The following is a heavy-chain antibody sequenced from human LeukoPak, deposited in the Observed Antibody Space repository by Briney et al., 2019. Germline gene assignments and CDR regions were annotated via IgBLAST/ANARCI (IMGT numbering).Heavy chain of an antibody. V-gene: IGHV2-5*02. D-gene: IGHD4-17*01. Sequence: SGPTLVKPTQTLTLTCTFSGFSLSTSGVGVGWIRQPPRKALEWLALIYWDDDKRYSPSLKSRLTITKDASKNQVVLTMTNMDPVDTATYYCAHRAAYGDYVALFDYWGQGTLVTVSS. CDR1: GFSLSTSGVG. CDR3: AHRAAYGDYVALFDY. CDR2: IYWDDDK. J-gene: IGHJ4*02.